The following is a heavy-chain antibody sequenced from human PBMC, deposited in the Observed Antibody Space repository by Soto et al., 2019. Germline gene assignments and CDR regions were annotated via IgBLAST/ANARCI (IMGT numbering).Heavy chain of an antibody. V-gene: IGHV3-9*01. J-gene: IGHJ4*02. CDR2: ISWNSGSI. Sequence: GKGLEWVSGISWNSGSIGYADSVKGRFTIYRDNAKNSLYLQMNSLRAEDTALYYCAKDIASPLAGCPFGFDYWGQQILGTV. D-gene: IGHD2-15*01. CDR3: AKDIASPLAGCPFGFDY.